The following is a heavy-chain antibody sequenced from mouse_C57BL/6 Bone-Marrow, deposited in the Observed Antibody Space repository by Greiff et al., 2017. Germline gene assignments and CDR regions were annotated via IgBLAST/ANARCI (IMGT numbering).Heavy chain of an antibody. CDR3: ARGYGNDKDY. J-gene: IGHJ2*01. Sequence: QVQLQQPGAELVKPGASVKMSCKASGYTFTSYWITWVKQRPGQGLEWIGDIYPGRGSTNYNEKFKSKATLTVDTSSSTAYMQLSSLTSVDSAVYYCARGYGNDKDYWGQGTTLTGSS. CDR1: GYTFTSYW. D-gene: IGHD2-2*01. V-gene: IGHV1-55*01. CDR2: IYPGRGST.